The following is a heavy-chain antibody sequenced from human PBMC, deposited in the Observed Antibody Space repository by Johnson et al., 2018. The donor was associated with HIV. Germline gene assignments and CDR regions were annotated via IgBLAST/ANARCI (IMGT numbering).Heavy chain of an antibody. CDR1: GFTFSSYG. J-gene: IGHJ3*02. CDR3: ARDFGLEWELDGAFDI. D-gene: IGHD1-26*01. CDR2: ISFDGHLK. Sequence: VQLVESGGGVVQPGGSLTLSCAASGFTFSSYGMHWVRQAPGKGLEWVAVISFDGHLKKHADSVKGRFTISRDNSRNTLYLKLNSLSTEDTAVYYCARDFGLEWELDGAFDIWGQGTMVTVSS. V-gene: IGHV3-30*03.